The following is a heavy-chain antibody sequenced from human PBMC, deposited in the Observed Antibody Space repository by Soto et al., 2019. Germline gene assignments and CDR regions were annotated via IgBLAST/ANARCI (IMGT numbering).Heavy chain of an antibody. CDR2: IWYDGSNQ. CDR3: ARAVRGVAIDY. D-gene: IGHD3-10*01. V-gene: IGHV3-33*01. Sequence: QVQLVESGGGVVQPGRSLRLSCVASGFIFSSYGMHWVRQAPGKGLEWLAVIWYDGSNQYYADSVKGRFTISKDNSKNTVYLQMSSLRAEDTAVYYCARAVRGVAIDYWGQGTLVTVSS. J-gene: IGHJ4*02. CDR1: GFIFSSYG.